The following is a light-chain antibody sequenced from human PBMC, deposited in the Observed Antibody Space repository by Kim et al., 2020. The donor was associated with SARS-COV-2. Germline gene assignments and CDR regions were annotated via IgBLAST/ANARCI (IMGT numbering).Light chain of an antibody. V-gene: IGKV3-20*01. CDR1: QSVSSSS. Sequence: EIVLTQSPGTLSLSPGERATLSCRASQSVSSSSLAWYQQKPGKAPRLLIYGASSRATGIPDRFSGSGSGTDFTLTISRLEPEDFALYYCQQYGSTPRAFGQGPNVDIK. CDR2: GAS. CDR3: QQYGSTPRA. J-gene: IGKJ1*01.